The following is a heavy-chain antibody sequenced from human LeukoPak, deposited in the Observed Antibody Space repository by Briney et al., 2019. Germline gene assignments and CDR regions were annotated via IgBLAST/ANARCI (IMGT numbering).Heavy chain of an antibody. V-gene: IGHV1-69*04. CDR3: ARVSLGAPGGVDY. D-gene: IGHD1-26*01. Sequence: SVKVSCKASGGTFSSYAISWVRQAPGQGLEWMGRIIPILGIANYAQKFQGRVTITADKSTSTAYMELSSLRSEDTAVYYCARVSLGAPGGVDYWGQGTLVTVSS. CDR2: IIPILGIA. CDR1: GGTFSSYA. J-gene: IGHJ4*02.